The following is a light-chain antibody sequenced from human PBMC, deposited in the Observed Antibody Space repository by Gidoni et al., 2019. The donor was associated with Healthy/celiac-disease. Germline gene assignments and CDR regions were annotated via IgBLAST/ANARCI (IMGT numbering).Light chain of an antibody. CDR1: QSISSY. Sequence: DIQMTQSPSSLSASVGGRVTITCRASQSISSYLNWYQQKPGKAPKLLIYAASSLQSGVPSRFSGSGSGTDFTLTISSLQPEDFVTYYCQQSYSTPHTFGQGTKLEIK. CDR3: QQSYSTPHT. V-gene: IGKV1-39*01. CDR2: AAS. J-gene: IGKJ2*01.